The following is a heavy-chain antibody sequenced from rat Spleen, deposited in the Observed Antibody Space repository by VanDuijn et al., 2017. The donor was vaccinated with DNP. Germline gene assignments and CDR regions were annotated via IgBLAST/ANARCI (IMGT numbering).Heavy chain of an antibody. CDR3: ARQTTALYFDY. Sequence: EVQLVETGGGLVQPGRSLKLSCVASGFAFSSYWLYWIRQAPGKGLEWVASINPDGGSTYYRDSVKGRFTISRDNAKSTLYLQMDSLRSEETATYYCARQTTALYFDYWGQGVMVTVSS. CDR2: INPDGGST. D-gene: IGHD1-11*01. CDR1: GFAFSSYW. V-gene: IGHV5-58*01. J-gene: IGHJ2*01.